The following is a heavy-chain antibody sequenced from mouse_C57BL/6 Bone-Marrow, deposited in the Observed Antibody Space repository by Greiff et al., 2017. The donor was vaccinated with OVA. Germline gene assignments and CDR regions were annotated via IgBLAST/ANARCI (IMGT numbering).Heavy chain of an antibody. D-gene: IGHD1-1*01. Sequence: QVQLQQSGAELMKPGASVKLSCKATGYTFTGYWIEWVKQRPGHGLEWIGEILPGGGSTNYNEKFKGKATFTADTSSNTAYMQLSSLTTEDSAIYYCSRGRCSYEGAYWGQGTLVTVSA. CDR1: GYTFTGYW. CDR2: ILPGGGST. CDR3: SRGRCSYEGAY. V-gene: IGHV1-9*01. J-gene: IGHJ3*01.